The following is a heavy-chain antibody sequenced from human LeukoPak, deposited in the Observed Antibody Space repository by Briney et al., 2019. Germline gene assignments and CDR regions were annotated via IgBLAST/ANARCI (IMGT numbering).Heavy chain of an antibody. CDR1: DFKIRNYY. CDR2: ISGGGDT. J-gene: IGHJ4*02. D-gene: IGHD5-18*01. V-gene: IGHV3-53*01. CDR3: ARGFHSYGISYYFDY. Sequence: GGSLRLSCAASDFKIRNYYISWVRQAPGKGLEWVSVISGGGDTSYSDSVKGRFTISRHTSKNTVFLQMNKLRVEDTAVYFCARGFHSYGISYYFDYWGQGTGVTVSS.